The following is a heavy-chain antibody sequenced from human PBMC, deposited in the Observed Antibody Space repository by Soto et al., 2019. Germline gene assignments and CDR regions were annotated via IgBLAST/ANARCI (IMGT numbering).Heavy chain of an antibody. CDR2: ISRDGSKT. J-gene: IGHJ4*02. V-gene: IGHV3-30-3*01. D-gene: IGHD1-26*01. CDR1: GFTFSSYV. CDR3: ARDDEGGRDCDLGY. Sequence: QVQLVESGGGVVQPGRSLTLSCAASGFTFSSYVIHWVRQTPDKGLEWVAFISRDGSKTYYADSVKGRFTISRENSKNPLYLEMNSLGAEDTAVYYCARDDEGGRDCDLGYWGQGTLVTVAS.